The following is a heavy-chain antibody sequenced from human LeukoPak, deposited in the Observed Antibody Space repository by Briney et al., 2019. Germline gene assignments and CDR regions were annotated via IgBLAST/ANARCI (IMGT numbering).Heavy chain of an antibody. CDR3: TRGGLWFGQR. D-gene: IGHD3-10*01. CDR2: VNGNSGKT. CDR1: GYSFTSSE. J-gene: IGHJ4*02. V-gene: IGHV1-8*01. Sequence: ASVKVSCKASGYSFTSSEIHWVRQAPGQGLEWMGWVNGNSGKTGYAQNFQGRLTVTRNTSISTAYMELTSLRSEDTAVYYCTRGGLWFGQRWGQGTLVTVSA.